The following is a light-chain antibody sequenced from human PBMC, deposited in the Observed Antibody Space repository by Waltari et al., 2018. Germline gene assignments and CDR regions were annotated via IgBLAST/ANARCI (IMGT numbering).Light chain of an antibody. Sequence: QSALTQPASVSGSPGQSITISCSGTDSDVGAYDFVSWYQQHPGKAPHLIIYEVSNRHSGISNRFSASKSGNTASLTIAGRQAEDEADYYCSSYTTSSAPGVFGTGTRVTVL. CDR2: EVS. J-gene: IGLJ1*01. CDR3: SSYTTSSAPGV. V-gene: IGLV2-14*01. CDR1: DSDVGAYDF.